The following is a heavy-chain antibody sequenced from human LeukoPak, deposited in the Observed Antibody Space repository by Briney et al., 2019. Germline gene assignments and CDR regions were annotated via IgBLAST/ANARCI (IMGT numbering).Heavy chain of an antibody. J-gene: IGHJ4*02. CDR1: GFTFSSYN. V-gene: IGHV3-48*01. Sequence: GGSQRLSCAASGFTFSSYNMNWVRQAPGKGQEWVSYVSSNSSTIYYAESVKGRFTISRDEAKNSLYLQMNSLRADDTAVYYCARWGKYSGYEKHDYWGQGTLVTVSS. CDR2: VSSNSSTI. CDR3: ARWGKYSGYEKHDY. D-gene: IGHD5-12*01.